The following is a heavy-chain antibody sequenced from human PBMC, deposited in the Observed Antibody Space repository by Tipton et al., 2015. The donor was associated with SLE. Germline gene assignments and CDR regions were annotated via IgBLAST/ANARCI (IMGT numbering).Heavy chain of an antibody. CDR2: IYHGGST. CDR1: GGSISSSSYY. V-gene: IGHV4-39*07. D-gene: IGHD3-3*01. Sequence: GLVKPSETLSLTCTVSGGSISSSSYYWGWIRQPPGKGLEWIGYIYHGGSTYYNPSLKSRVTISVDRSKNQFSLKLSSVTAADTAVYYCARLRFWSGGWYFDYWGQGTLVTVSS. CDR3: ARLRFWSGGWYFDY. J-gene: IGHJ4*02.